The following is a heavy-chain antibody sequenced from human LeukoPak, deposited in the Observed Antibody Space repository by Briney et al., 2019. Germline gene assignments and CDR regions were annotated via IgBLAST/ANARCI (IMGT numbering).Heavy chain of an antibody. D-gene: IGHD2-21*02. CDR2: IKPDGGEK. CDR3: ARGVWSSLNAFDI. V-gene: IGHV3-7*01. Sequence: GGSLRLFCAASGFTFTTSWMSWVRQTPGKGLEWVANIKPDGGEKHYVDSVKGRFTISRDNARSSLYLQMSSLGVDDTALYYCARGVWSSLNAFDIWGQGTMVTVSS. J-gene: IGHJ3*02. CDR1: GFTFTTSW.